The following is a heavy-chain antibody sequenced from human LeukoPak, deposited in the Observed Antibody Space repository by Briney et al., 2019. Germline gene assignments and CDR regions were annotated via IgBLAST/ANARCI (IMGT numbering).Heavy chain of an antibody. V-gene: IGHV4-34*01. J-gene: IGHJ5*02. D-gene: IGHD2-2*01. CDR2: VNHSGSH. Sequence: SETLSLTSAVYGGSFSVYYWSGSREPPGKGREWSGDVNHSGSHTYTPSLKSRVNISVDTSKNQFYLKLSSVTAADTAVYHCARVLSIVVVPGATFWFDPWGQGTLVTVSS. CDR3: ARVLSIVVVPGATFWFDP. CDR1: GGSFSVYY.